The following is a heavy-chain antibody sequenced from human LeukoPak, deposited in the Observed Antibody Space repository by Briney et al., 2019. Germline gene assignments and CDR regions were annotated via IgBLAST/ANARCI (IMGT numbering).Heavy chain of an antibody. CDR1: GFTFSRYW. CDR3: ARSFAY. Sequence: GGSLRLSCAASGFTFSRYWMSWVRQAPGKGLEWVANIKQDGSEKYYVDSVKGRFTISRDNAKNSLYLQMNSLRAEDTAVYYCARSFAYWGQGTLVTVSS. CDR2: IKQDGSEK. V-gene: IGHV3-7*01. J-gene: IGHJ4*02.